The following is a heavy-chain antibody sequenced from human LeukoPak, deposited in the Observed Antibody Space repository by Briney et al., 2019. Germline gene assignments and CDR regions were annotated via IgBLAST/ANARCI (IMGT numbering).Heavy chain of an antibody. Sequence: ASVKVSCKASGYTFTGHFIQWVRQAPGQGPEWMGRIDPNDGGTNYAQKFQGRVTMTRDTSTSTVYMELSSLRSEDTAVYYCARDFAYGSGTVDPWGQGTLVTVSS. CDR2: IDPNDGGT. D-gene: IGHD3-10*01. CDR1: GYTFTGHF. CDR3: ARDFAYGSGTVDP. V-gene: IGHV1-2*06. J-gene: IGHJ5*02.